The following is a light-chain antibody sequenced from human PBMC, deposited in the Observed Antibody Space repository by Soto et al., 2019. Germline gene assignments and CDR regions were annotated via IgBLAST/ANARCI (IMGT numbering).Light chain of an antibody. CDR2: SNN. CDR1: SSNIGSNT. J-gene: IGLJ1*01. V-gene: IGLV1-44*01. CDR3: AAWDDSLKEV. Sequence: QSVLTQPPSASGTPGQRVTISCSGSSSNIGSNTVNWYQQLPGTAPKLLIYSNNQRPSGVPDRFSGSKSGTSASLAISGLQSEDEADYYCAAWDDSLKEVFGTGTKGTVL.